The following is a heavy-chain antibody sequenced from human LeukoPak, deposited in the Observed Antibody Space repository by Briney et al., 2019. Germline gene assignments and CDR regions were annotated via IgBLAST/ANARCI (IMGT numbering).Heavy chain of an antibody. CDR3: ARGNGSGNLDY. J-gene: IGHJ4*02. V-gene: IGHV4-59*01. CDR1: GDSISSYY. D-gene: IGHD3-10*01. CDR2: IYYSGST. Sequence: SETLSLTCTVSGDSISSYYWSWIRQPPGKGLEWIGYIYYSGSTNYNPSLKSRVTISVDTSKNQFSLKLSSVTAADTAVYYCARGNGSGNLDYWGQGTLVTVSS.